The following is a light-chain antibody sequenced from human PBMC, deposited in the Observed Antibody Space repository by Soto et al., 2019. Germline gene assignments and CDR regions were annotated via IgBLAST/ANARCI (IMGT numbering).Light chain of an antibody. CDR3: QQSYDTTPYT. CDR2: AAT. Sequence: DIQMTQSPSSLSASVGDRVTITCRASQRVSFYLNWYQQKPGKAPKLLIYAATSLQSGVPSRFSGSGSETEFTLTISGLQTEDFATYYCQQSYDTTPYTFGQGTKLEVK. V-gene: IGKV1-39*01. J-gene: IGKJ2*01. CDR1: QRVSFY.